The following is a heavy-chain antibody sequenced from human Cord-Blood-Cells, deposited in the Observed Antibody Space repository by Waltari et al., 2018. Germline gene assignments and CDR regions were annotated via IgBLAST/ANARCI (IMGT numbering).Heavy chain of an antibody. J-gene: IGHJ4*02. V-gene: IGHV1-2*02. CDR2: INPNSGGT. Sequence: QVQLVQSGAEVKKPGASVKVSCKASGYTLTGYYMHWVRRAPGQGLEWMGWINPNSGGTNYAQKFQGRVTMTRDTSISTAYMELSRLRSDDTAVYYCARVWSEYSSSFDYWGQGTLVTVSS. D-gene: IGHD6-6*01. CDR1: GYTLTGYY. CDR3: ARVWSEYSSSFDY.